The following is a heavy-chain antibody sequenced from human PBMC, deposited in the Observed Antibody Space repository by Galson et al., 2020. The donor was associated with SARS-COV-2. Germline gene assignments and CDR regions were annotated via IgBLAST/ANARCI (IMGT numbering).Heavy chain of an antibody. J-gene: IGHJ2*01. CDR1: GFTFINYW. Sequence: GGSLRLSCTASGFTFINYWMHWVRQAPGKGLEWVSRVNSDGSGVTYADSVKGRFTFSRDNGKNTIYLQMTSLRAEDTAVYFCARDTILQDGTFDLWGRGTLVDVSS. V-gene: IGHV3-74*03. CDR3: ARDTILQDGTFDL. D-gene: IGHD3-9*01. CDR2: VNSDGSGV.